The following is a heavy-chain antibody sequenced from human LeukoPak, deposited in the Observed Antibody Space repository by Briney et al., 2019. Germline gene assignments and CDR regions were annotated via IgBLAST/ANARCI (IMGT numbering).Heavy chain of an antibody. CDR1: GGSISNYY. CDR2: IYYSGST. D-gene: IGHD3-22*01. Sequence: SETLSLTCTVPGGSISNYYWSWIRQPPGKGLEWIGYIYYSGSTNYNPSLKSRVTISVDTSKNQFSLKLSSVTAADTAVYYCARRGYYDSSGYYYGVHAFDIWGQGTMVTVSS. V-gene: IGHV4-59*01. J-gene: IGHJ3*02. CDR3: ARRGYYDSSGYYYGVHAFDI.